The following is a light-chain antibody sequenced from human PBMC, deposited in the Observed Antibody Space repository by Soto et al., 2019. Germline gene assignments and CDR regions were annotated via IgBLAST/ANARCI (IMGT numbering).Light chain of an antibody. CDR1: SSDVGGSNY. J-gene: IGLJ2*01. CDR2: EVS. V-gene: IGLV2-8*01. Sequence: QSALTQPPSASGSPGQSVTISCTGTSSDVGGSNYVSWYQQHPGKAPKLMIYEVSKRPSGVPDRFSGSKSGNTASLTVSGLQAEDEADYYCSSYALAVFGGGTKLTVL. CDR3: SSYALAV.